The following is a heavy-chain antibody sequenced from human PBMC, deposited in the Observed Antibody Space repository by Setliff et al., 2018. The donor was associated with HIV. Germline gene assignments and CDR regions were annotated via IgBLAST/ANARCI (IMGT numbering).Heavy chain of an antibody. CDR3: ARGDFYDSSGYFTDAFDI. D-gene: IGHD3-22*01. V-gene: IGHV3-7*03. Sequence: PGGSLRLSCAASGFTFNNNGMSWVRQAPGKGLEWMANIKQDGSEKYYLDSVKGRFTSSRDNAKNSLYLQMNSLRAEDTAVYYCARGDFYDSSGYFTDAFDIWGQGTMVTVSS. CDR2: IKQDGSEK. J-gene: IGHJ3*02. CDR1: GFTFNNNG.